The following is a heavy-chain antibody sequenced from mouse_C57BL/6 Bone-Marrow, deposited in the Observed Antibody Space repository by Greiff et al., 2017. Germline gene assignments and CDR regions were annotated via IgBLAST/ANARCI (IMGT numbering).Heavy chain of an antibody. V-gene: IGHV2-2*01. CDR3: ARNYYGSSPHWYFDV. D-gene: IGHD1-1*01. J-gene: IGHJ1*03. Sequence: QVQLQQSGPGLVQPSQSLSITCTVSGFSLTSYGVHWVRQSPGKGLEWLGVIWGGGSTNYNAAFISRLSISKDNSKSQVFFKMNSLQADDTAIYYCARNYYGSSPHWYFDVWGTGTTVTVSS. CDR2: IWGGGST. CDR1: GFSLTSYG.